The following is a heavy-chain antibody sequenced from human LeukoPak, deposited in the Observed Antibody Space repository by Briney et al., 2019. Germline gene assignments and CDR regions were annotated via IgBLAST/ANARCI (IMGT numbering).Heavy chain of an antibody. CDR1: GGSFSGYY. V-gene: IGHV4-34*01. J-gene: IGHJ3*02. CDR2: INHSGST. CDR3: ARGQYGLPYCYDSSGYYALGAFDI. Sequence: PSETLSLTCAVYGGSFSGYYWSWIRQPPGKGLEWIGEINHSGSTNYNPSLKSRVTISVDTSKNQFSLKLSSVTAADTAVYYCARGQYGLPYCYDSSGYYALGAFDIWGQGTMVTVSS. D-gene: IGHD3-22*01.